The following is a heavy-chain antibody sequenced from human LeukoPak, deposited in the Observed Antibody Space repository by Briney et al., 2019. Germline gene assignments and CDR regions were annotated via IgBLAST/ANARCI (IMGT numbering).Heavy chain of an antibody. V-gene: IGHV3-48*03. CDR1: GFISSSYA. J-gene: IGHJ4*02. Sequence: GGSLRLPCAASGFISSSYAMNWVRQAPGKGLEWVSYIGSSGSSIYYADSVKGRFTISRDNAKNSLYLQLNSLRAEDTAVYYCAREAAVAVFDYWGQGTLVTVSS. CDR2: IGSSGSSI. CDR3: AREAAVAVFDY. D-gene: IGHD6-19*01.